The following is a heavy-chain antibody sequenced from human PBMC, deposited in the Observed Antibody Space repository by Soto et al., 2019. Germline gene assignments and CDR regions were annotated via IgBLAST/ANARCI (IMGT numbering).Heavy chain of an antibody. D-gene: IGHD1-1*01. J-gene: IGHJ4*02. CDR3: AKVNLSRPTPFYFDY. CDR1: GFTFSSYA. Sequence: GGSLRLSCAASGFTFSSYAMSWVRQAPGKGLEWVSAISGSGGSTYYADSVKGRFTISRDNSKNTLYLQMNSLRAEDTAVYYCAKVNLSRPTPFYFDYWGQGTLVTVSS. CDR2: ISGSGGST. V-gene: IGHV3-23*01.